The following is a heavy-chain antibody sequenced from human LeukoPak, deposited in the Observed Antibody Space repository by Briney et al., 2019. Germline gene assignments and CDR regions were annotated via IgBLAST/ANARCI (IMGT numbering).Heavy chain of an antibody. D-gene: IGHD3-22*01. V-gene: IGHV1-8*01. CDR2: MNPNSGNT. Sequence: ASVKASCRASGYTFTSYDINWVRQATGQGLEWMGWMNPNSGNTGYAQKFQGRVTMTRNTSISTAYMELSSLRSEDTAVYYCARVGPSSGYYSLDYWGQGTLVTVSS. CDR1: GYTFTSYD. CDR3: ARVGPSSGYYSLDY. J-gene: IGHJ4*02.